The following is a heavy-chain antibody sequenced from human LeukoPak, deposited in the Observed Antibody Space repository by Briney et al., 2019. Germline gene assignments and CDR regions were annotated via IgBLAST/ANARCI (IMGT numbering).Heavy chain of an antibody. D-gene: IGHD2-15*01. CDR3: TSPTPLYCSGGSCYNHADY. CDR2: IRSKANSYAT. Sequence: PGGSLRLSCAASGFTFSGSAMHWVRQASGKGLEWVGRIRSKANSYATAYAASVKGRFTISRDDSKNTAYLQVNSLKTEDTAVYYCTSPTPLYCSGGSCYNHADYWGQGTLVTVSS. J-gene: IGHJ4*02. CDR1: GFTFSGSA. V-gene: IGHV3-73*01.